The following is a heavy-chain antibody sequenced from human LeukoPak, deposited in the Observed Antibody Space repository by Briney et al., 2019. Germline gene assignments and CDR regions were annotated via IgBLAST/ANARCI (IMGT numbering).Heavy chain of an antibody. CDR1: GFTFSSYA. D-gene: IGHD3-22*01. CDR3: AKRDTSGSYYFDY. J-gene: IGHJ4*02. CDR2: ISGSGGST. Sequence: HPGGSLRLSCAASGFTFSSYAMSWVRQAPGKGLEWVSAISGSGGSTYYADSVKGRFTISRDNSKNTLYLQMNSLRAEDTAVYLCAKRDTSGSYYFDYWGQGTLVTVSS. V-gene: IGHV3-23*01.